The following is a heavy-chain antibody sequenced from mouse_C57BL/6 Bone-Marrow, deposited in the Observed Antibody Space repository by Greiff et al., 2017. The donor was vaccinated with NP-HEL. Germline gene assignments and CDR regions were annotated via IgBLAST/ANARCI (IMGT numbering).Heavy chain of an antibody. Sequence: EVKLMESGGGLVQPGESLKLSCESNEYEFPSHDMSWVRKTPEKRLELVAAINSDGGSTYYPDTMERRFIISRDNNKQTLYLQMSSLRSDDTAVYYCARHDYLGFAFWGPGTLVTVSA. CDR1: EYEFPSHD. J-gene: IGHJ3*01. D-gene: IGHD2-4*01. V-gene: IGHV5-2*01. CDR3: ARHDYLGFAF. CDR2: INSDGGST.